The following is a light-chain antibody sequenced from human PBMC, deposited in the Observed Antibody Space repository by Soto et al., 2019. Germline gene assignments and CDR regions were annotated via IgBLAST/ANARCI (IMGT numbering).Light chain of an antibody. CDR1: GSDVGGYDY. CDR2: DVS. CDR3: SSYTTTGTLM. Sequence: QSALTQPASVSGSPGQSITISCTGSGSDVGGYDYVSWYQHHPGKAPKLILFDVSTRPSGISIRFSGSKSGNTASLTISALQAEDEADFYCSSYTTTGTLMFGGGTRLTVL. V-gene: IGLV2-14*03. J-gene: IGLJ3*02.